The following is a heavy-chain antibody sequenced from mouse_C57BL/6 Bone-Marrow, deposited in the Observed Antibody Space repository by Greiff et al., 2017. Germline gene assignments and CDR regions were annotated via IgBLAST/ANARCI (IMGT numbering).Heavy chain of an antibody. CDR3: ASLYYFDY. J-gene: IGHJ2*01. CDR1: GFTFSSYA. CDR2: ISAGGSYT. Sequence: EVMLVESGGGLVKPGGSLKLSCAASGFTFSSYAMSWVRQTPEKRLEWVATISAGGSYTYYPDNVKGRFTISRDNAKNNLYLQMSHLKSEDTAMYYCASLYYFDYWGQGTTLTVSS. V-gene: IGHV5-4*03. D-gene: IGHD6-5*01.